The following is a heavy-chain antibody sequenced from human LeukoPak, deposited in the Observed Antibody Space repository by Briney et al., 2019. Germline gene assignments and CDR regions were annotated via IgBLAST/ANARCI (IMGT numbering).Heavy chain of an antibody. CDR2: IIPIFGTA. CDR3: ARDLTPGGYCSSTSCYGASYFDY. Sequence: ASVKVSCKASGGTFSSYAISWVRQAPGQGLEWRGGIIPIFGTANYAQKFQGRVTNTADESTSTAYMELSSLRSEDTAVYYCARDLTPGGYCSSTSCYGASYFDYWGQGTLVTVSS. V-gene: IGHV1-69*13. J-gene: IGHJ4*02. CDR1: GGTFSSYA. D-gene: IGHD2-2*01.